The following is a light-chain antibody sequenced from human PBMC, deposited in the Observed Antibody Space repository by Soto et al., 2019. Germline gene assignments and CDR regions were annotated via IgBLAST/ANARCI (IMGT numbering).Light chain of an antibody. J-gene: IGKJ1*01. CDR3: QQYAASPRT. CDR1: QSVNDNY. V-gene: IGKV3-20*01. CDR2: GAS. Sequence: EIVLTQSPGTLSLSPRERATLSCRASQSVNDNYLAWYQHKPGQAPRLLIYGASSRAPGIPDRFSGSGAGTDFTLTISRLEPEVFDIYYCQQYAASPRTFGQETQAEVK.